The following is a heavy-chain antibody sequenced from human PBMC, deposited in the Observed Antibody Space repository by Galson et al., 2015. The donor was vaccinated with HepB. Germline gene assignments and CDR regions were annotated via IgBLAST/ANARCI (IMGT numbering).Heavy chain of an antibody. CDR1: GFTFSSYA. D-gene: IGHD3-22*01. J-gene: IGHJ4*02. CDR2: ISGSGGST. V-gene: IGHV3-23*01. CDR3: AKDHHDSNVVRLFDY. Sequence: SLRLSCAASGFTFSSYAMSWVRQAPGKGLEWVSAISGSGGSTYYADSVKGRFTISRDNSKNTLYLQMNSLRAEDTAVYYCAKDHHDSNVVRLFDYWGQGTLVTVSS.